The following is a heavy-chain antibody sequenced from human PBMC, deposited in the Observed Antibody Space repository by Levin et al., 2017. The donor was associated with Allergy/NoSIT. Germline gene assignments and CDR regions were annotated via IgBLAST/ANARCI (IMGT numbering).Heavy chain of an antibody. V-gene: IGHV4-34*01. CDR1: GGSFSGYY. Sequence: SETLSLTCTVSGGSFSGYYWTWIRQPPGKGLEWIGEINHSGGTNYNPSLKSRVTISVDTSKNQFSLKLTSVTAADTAVYYCARGSATDSSGLYASFDYWGQGTLVTISS. CDR2: INHSGGT. D-gene: IGHD6-19*01. J-gene: IGHJ4*02. CDR3: ARGSATDSSGLYASFDY.